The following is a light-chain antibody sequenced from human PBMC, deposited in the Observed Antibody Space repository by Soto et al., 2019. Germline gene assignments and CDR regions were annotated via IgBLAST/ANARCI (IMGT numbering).Light chain of an antibody. CDR2: GAS. Sequence: EILLTQSPGTLSLSPGERATLSCRASQSVGSNSLAWYQQKPGQAPRRLIYGASNRATGIPDRFSGSGSGTDFTLTISRPEPEDFAVFYCQQYGSSPGLAFGGGTKVEIK. J-gene: IGKJ4*01. CDR1: QSVGSNS. CDR3: QQYGSSPGLA. V-gene: IGKV3-20*01.